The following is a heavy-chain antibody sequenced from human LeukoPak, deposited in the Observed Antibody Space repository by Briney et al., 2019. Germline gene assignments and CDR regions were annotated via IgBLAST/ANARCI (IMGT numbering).Heavy chain of an antibody. V-gene: IGHV3-33*06. D-gene: IGHD2-21*01. CDR3: AKDQLIAGYYYMDV. CDR2: IWYDGSNK. J-gene: IGHJ6*03. Sequence: GRSLRLSCAASGFTFSSYGMHWVRQAPGKGLEWVAVIWYDGSNKYYADSVKGRFTISRDNSKNTLYLQMNSLRAEDTAVYYCAKDQLIAGYYYMDVWDKGTTVTVSS. CDR1: GFTFSSYG.